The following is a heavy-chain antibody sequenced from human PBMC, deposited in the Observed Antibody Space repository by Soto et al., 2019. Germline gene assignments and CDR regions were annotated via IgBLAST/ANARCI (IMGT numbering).Heavy chain of an antibody. CDR3: ATTHDFWSGYPNWFDP. V-gene: IGHV4-59*01. Sequence: QVQLQESGPGLVKPSETLSLTCTVSGGSISSYYWSWIRQPPGKGLEWIGYIYYSGSTNYNPSLKSRVTISVDTSKNQFSLKLSSVTAADTAVYYCATTHDFWSGYPNWFDPWGQGTLVTVSS. CDR2: IYYSGST. J-gene: IGHJ5*02. CDR1: GGSISSYY. D-gene: IGHD3-3*01.